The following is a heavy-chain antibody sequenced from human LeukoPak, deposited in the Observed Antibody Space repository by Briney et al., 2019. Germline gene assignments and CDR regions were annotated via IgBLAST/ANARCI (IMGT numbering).Heavy chain of an antibody. CDR1: GYTLTELS. Sequence: ASVKVSCKVSGYTLTELSMHWVRQAPGKGLEWMGGFDPEDGETIYAQKFQGRVTMTEDTSTDTAYMELSSLRSGDTAVYYCATLSRITMVRGAIPLHNWFDPWGQGTLVTVSS. CDR3: ATLSRITMVRGAIPLHNWFDP. D-gene: IGHD3-10*01. CDR2: FDPEDGET. V-gene: IGHV1-24*01. J-gene: IGHJ5*02.